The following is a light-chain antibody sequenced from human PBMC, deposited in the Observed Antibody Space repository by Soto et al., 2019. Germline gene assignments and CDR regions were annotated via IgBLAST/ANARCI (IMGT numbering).Light chain of an antibody. CDR2: GES. Sequence: ELVLTQSPGTLSLSPGDSATLSCRDSQSVSNNYLAWYQQKTGQAPRLLIYGESNRATGIPARFSGSGSGTDLILSISRLEPEDFAVYYCQKYGSSPWTCGQGTKVDIK. CDR3: QKYGSSPWT. V-gene: IGKV3-20*01. CDR1: QSVSNNY. J-gene: IGKJ1*01.